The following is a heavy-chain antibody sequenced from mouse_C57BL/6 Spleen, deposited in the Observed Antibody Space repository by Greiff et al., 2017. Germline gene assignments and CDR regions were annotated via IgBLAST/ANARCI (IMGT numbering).Heavy chain of an antibody. CDR2: ISYDGSN. CDR3: ARYYFYWYFDV. CDR1: GYSITSGYY. V-gene: IGHV3-6*01. J-gene: IGHJ1*03. Sequence: EESGPGLVKPSQSLSLTCSVTGYSITSGYYWNWIRQFPGNKLEWMGYISYDGSNNYNPSLKNRISITRDTSKNQFFLKLNSVTTEDTATYYCARYYFYWYFDVWGTGTTVTVSS. D-gene: IGHD1-1*01.